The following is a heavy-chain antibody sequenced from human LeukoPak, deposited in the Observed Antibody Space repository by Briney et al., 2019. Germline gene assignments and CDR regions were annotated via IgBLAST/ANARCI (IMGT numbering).Heavy chain of an antibody. J-gene: IGHJ4*02. CDR2: IKQDGSEK. D-gene: IGHD1-26*01. CDR3: AKTMGAIDHDY. CDR1: GFTFSSYW. V-gene: IGHV3-7*03. Sequence: PGGSLRLSCAASGFTFSSYWMSWVRQAPGKGLEWVANIKQDGSEKYYVDSVKGRFTISRDNSRKTVYLQMNSLRAEDTAIYYCAKTMGAIDHDYWGQGNLVTVSS.